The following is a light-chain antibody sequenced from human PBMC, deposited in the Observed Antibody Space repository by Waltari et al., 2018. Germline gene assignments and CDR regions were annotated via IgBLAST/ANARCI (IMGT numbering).Light chain of an antibody. J-gene: IGKJ1*01. CDR2: RVS. CDR1: QNLVHSDGNTY. V-gene: IGKV2-24*01. Sequence: DIVMTQTPLSSAVTLGQPASISCRSSQNLVHSDGNTYLSWLQQRPGQPPRLLIYRVSNRFPGVPDRFSGSGAGTECTQKISRVEAEDVGIYYCLQATQFRTFGQGTKVEIK. CDR3: LQATQFRT.